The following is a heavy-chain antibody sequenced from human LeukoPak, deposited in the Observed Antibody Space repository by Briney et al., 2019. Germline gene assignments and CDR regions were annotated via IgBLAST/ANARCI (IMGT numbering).Heavy chain of an antibody. Sequence: GESLRLSCAASGFTFSSYAMSWVRQAPGKGLEWVSAISGSGGSTYYADSVKGRFTISRDNSKNTLYLQMNSLRAEDTAVYYCARDRWELLSNSYHYCGLDVWGQGTTVTVSS. V-gene: IGHV3-23*01. D-gene: IGHD2-15*01. CDR2: ISGSGGST. CDR1: GFTFSSYA. J-gene: IGHJ6*02. CDR3: ARDRWELLSNSYHYCGLDV.